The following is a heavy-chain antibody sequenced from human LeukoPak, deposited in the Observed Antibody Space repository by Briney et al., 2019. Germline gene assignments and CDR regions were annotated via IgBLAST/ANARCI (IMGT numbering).Heavy chain of an antibody. J-gene: IGHJ4*02. CDR1: GGTFSSYA. CDR2: IIPILGIA. D-gene: IGHD5-12*01. V-gene: IGHV1-69*04. CDR3: ARGGIVATATYFDY. Sequence: GASVKVSCKASGGTFSSYAISWVRQAPGQGLEWMGRIIPILGIANYAQKFQGRVTITADKSTSTDYMELSSLSSEDTAVYYCARGGIVATATYFDYWGQGTLVTVSS.